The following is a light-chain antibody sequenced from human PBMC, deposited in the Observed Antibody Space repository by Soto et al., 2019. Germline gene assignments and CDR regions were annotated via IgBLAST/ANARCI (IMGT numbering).Light chain of an antibody. CDR1: QNIRSW. J-gene: IGKJ3*01. Sequence: DIQMTQSPSTLSASVGDRVSITCRASQNIRSWLAWYQHKPGKAPKLLIYKASTLDSGVPSRFSGSGSGTDFTLTISSLQPDDVATYYCQQYDRYSLSFGPGTKVEIK. V-gene: IGKV1-5*03. CDR3: QQYDRYSLS. CDR2: KAS.